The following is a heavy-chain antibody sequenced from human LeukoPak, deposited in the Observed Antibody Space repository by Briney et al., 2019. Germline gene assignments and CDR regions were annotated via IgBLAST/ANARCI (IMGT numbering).Heavy chain of an antibody. J-gene: IGHJ4*02. CDR2: INPSGGST. CDR3: AREETTVIYFDY. V-gene: IGHV1-46*01. Sequence: ASVKVXXKASGYXXTSYYMHWVRQAPGQGLEWMGIINPSGGSTSYAQKFQGRVTMTRDTSTSTVYMELSSLRSEDTAVYYCAREETTVIYFDYWGQGTLVTVSS. CDR1: GYXXTSYY. D-gene: IGHD4-17*01.